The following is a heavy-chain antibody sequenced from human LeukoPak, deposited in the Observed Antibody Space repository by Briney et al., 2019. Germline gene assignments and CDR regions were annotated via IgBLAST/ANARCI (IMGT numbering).Heavy chain of an antibody. D-gene: IGHD5-18*01. CDR2: INHSGST. CDR3: ARRPDTASDY. CDR1: GGSFSGYY. V-gene: IGHV4-34*01. J-gene: IGHJ4*02. Sequence: TSETLSLTCAVYGGSFSGYYWSWIRQPPGKGLEWIGEINHSGSTNYNPSLKSRVTISVDTSKNQFSLKLSSVTAADTAVYYCARRPDTASDYWGQGTLVTVSS.